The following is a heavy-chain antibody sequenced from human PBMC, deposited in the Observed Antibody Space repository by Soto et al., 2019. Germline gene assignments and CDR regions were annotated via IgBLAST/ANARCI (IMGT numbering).Heavy chain of an antibody. Sequence: SETLSLTCTVSGGSVRNSRYSWGWIRQHPGKGLEWIGSKYYSTGKTYYNPSLKNRVTISLDTSKNQFSLKLTSVTAADTAVYYCAMTTVTYPDYFDFWGQGALVTVSS. CDR2: KYYSTGKT. J-gene: IGHJ4*02. CDR3: AMTTVTYPDYFDF. D-gene: IGHD4-17*01. CDR1: GGSVRNSRYS. V-gene: IGHV4-39*01.